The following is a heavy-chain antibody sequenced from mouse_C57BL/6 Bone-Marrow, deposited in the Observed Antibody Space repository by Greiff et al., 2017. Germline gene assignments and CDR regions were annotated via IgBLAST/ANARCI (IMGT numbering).Heavy chain of an antibody. Sequence: VQLQQPGAELVKPGASVKLSCKASGYTFTSYWMHWVKQRPGQGLEWIGMIHPNSGSTNYNEKFKSKATLTVDKSSSTAYMQLSSLTSEDSAVYYCARRYYYGSSLYWYFDVWGTGTTVTVSS. D-gene: IGHD1-1*01. V-gene: IGHV1-64*01. CDR2: IHPNSGST. CDR3: ARRYYYGSSLYWYFDV. CDR1: GYTFTSYW. J-gene: IGHJ1*03.